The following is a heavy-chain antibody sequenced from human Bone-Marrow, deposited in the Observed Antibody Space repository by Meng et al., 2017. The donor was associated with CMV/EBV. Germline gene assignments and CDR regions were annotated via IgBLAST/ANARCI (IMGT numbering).Heavy chain of an antibody. J-gene: IGHJ3*02. CDR2: ISWNSGSI. Sequence: SLKISCAASGFTFDDYAMHWVRQAPGKGLEWVSGISWNSGSIGYADSVKGRFTISRDNAKNSLYLQMNSLRAEDTALYYCAKGVIQTGYSYGLPPPKDAFDIWSQGTMVTVSS. CDR1: GFTFDDYA. V-gene: IGHV3-9*01. CDR3: AKGVIQTGYSYGLPPPKDAFDI. D-gene: IGHD5-18*01.